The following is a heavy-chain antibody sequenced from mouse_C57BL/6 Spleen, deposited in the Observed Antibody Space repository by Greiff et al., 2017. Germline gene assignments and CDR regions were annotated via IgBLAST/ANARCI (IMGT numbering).Heavy chain of an antibody. Sequence: QVQLQQSGPELVKPGASVKISCKASGYIFTSYYIHWVQQRPGQGLEWIGWIYPGSGNTKYNEKFKGKATLTADTSSSTAYMQLSSLTSEDSAVYYCAGEGYYYGKDYFDYWGQGTTLTVSS. CDR1: GYIFTSYY. CDR2: IYPGSGNT. V-gene: IGHV1-66*01. J-gene: IGHJ2*01. CDR3: AGEGYYYGKDYFDY. D-gene: IGHD1-1*01.